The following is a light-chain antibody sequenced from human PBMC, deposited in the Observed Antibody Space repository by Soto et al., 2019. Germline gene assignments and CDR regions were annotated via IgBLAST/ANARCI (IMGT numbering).Light chain of an antibody. CDR2: DAS. CDR1: HSVTTH. CDR3: QHNGRS. J-gene: IGKJ5*01. Sequence: EIVMTQSPATLSLSPGERATLSCRASHSVTTHLAWFQQRPGQTPRLLIYDASTRAPGIPARFSGRGSGTDFTLIINRLDPEDSAVYYCQHNGRSFGQGTRLE. V-gene: IGKV3-11*01.